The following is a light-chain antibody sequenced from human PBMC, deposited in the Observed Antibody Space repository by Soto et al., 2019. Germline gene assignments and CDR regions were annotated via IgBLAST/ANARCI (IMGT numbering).Light chain of an antibody. V-gene: IGKV3-20*01. CDR3: QQCGGSPLYT. CDR2: GAS. J-gene: IGKJ2*01. CDR1: QSVSSSH. Sequence: DIVLTQSPGTLSLSPGEGATLSCRASQSVSSSHLAWYQQKPGQAPRLVIYGASSRATGIPDRFSGSGSGTDFTLTISRLEPEDFAVYYCQQCGGSPLYTFGQGTTLEIK.